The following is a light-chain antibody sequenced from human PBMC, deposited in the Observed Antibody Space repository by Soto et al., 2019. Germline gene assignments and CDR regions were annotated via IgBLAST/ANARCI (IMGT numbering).Light chain of an antibody. V-gene: IGLV2-14*03. CDR1: SSDIGVSNA. Sequence: QSVLTQPASVSGSPGQSITISCTGSSSDIGVSNAVSWYQQHPGKAPKLIISDVRNRPPGVSNRFSGSKSGNTASLTISGLQAEDEADYHCSSYTIVNSVIFGGGTKVTVL. CDR3: SSYTIVNSVI. CDR2: DVR. J-gene: IGLJ2*01.